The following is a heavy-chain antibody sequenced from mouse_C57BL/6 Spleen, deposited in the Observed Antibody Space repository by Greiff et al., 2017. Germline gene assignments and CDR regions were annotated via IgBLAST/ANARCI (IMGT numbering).Heavy chain of an antibody. CDR2: IWWNDDK. J-gene: IGHJ2*01. CDR1: GFSLSTSNMG. D-gene: IGHD4-1*01. CDR3: AQSRTGELDYVDY. Sequence: QVTLQESGPGILQPCQTLSLTCSFSGFSLSTSNMGIGWIRQPSGKGLEWLAHIWWNDDKYYNPSLKSRLTISKDTSNTQVFLKITSVDTADTATYYCAQSRTGELDYVDYWGQGTTLTVSS. V-gene: IGHV8-5*01.